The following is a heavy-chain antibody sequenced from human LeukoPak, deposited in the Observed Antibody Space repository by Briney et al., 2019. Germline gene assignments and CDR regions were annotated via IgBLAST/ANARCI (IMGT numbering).Heavy chain of an antibody. Sequence: SETLSLTCAVYGGSFSGYYWSWIRQPPGKGLEWIGEINHSGSTNYNPSLKSRVTISLDTSKNQFSLKLSSVTAADTAVYYCARRRCYYYYYMDVWGKGTTVTVSS. CDR3: ARRRCYYYYYMDV. D-gene: IGHD3-3*01. CDR2: INHSGST. CDR1: GGSFSGYY. J-gene: IGHJ6*03. V-gene: IGHV4-34*01.